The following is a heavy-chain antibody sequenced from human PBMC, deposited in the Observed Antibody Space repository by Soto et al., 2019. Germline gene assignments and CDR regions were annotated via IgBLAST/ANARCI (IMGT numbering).Heavy chain of an antibody. J-gene: IGHJ4*02. Sequence: QVQLVQSGAEVKKPGSSVKVSCKASGGTFSSYAISWVRQAPGQGLEWMGGIIPIFGTANYAQKFQGRVTIPADESTSTADMGLSSLRSEDTAVYYCAREYYYDSSGHYYFDYWGQGTLVTVSS. CDR3: AREYYYDSSGHYYFDY. CDR1: GGTFSSYA. D-gene: IGHD3-22*01. CDR2: IIPIFGTA. V-gene: IGHV1-69*12.